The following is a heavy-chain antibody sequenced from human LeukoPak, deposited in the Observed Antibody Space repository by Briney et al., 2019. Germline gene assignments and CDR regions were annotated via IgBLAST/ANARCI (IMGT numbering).Heavy chain of an antibody. CDR3: ARDRYSGYDLVGDFDY. Sequence: PGGSLRLSCAASGITFSSYSMNWVRQAPGKGLEWVSYISSSGSTIDYADSVKGRFTIPRDNAKNSLYLQMNSLRDEDTAVYYCARDRYSGYDLVGDFDYWGQGTLVTVSS. CDR1: GITFSSYS. D-gene: IGHD5-12*01. V-gene: IGHV3-48*02. J-gene: IGHJ4*02. CDR2: ISSSGSTI.